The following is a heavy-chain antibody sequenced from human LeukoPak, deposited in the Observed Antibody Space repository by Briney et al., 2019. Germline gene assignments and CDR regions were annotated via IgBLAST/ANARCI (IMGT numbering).Heavy chain of an antibody. Sequence: SVKVSCKASGGTFSSYAISWVRQAPGQGLEWMGGIIPIFGTANYAQKFQGRVTITADESTSTAYMELNSLRAEDTAVYYCAREGDYYDSSGYYYGFDYWGQGTLVTVSS. V-gene: IGHV1-69*13. D-gene: IGHD3-22*01. CDR2: IIPIFGTA. J-gene: IGHJ4*02. CDR1: GGTFSSYA. CDR3: AREGDYYDSSGYYYGFDY.